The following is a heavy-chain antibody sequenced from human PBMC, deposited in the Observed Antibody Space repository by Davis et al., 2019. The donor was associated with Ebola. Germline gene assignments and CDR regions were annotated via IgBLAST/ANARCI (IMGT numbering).Heavy chain of an antibody. CDR2: IVPRDSDA. V-gene: IGHV5-51*01. CDR1: GYIYINYW. Sequence: GESLKISCHSSGYIYINYWIAWVRQMPGKGLEWMGIIVPRDSDARYSQSFQGQVTVSADTSNTTAYLEWSSLKASDSAIYYCARGSGGLYHYYYNGLDVWGQGTTVTVSS. D-gene: IGHD2-15*01. CDR3: ARGSGGLYHYYYNGLDV. J-gene: IGHJ6*01.